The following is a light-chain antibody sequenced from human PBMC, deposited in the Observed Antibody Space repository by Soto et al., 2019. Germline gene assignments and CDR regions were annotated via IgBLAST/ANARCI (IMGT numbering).Light chain of an antibody. CDR1: ESIDRW. J-gene: IGKJ1*01. V-gene: IGKV1-5*03. Sequence: DIQMTQSPSTLSASVGDRVTITCRASESIDRWMAWYQQKPGKAPKLLIYRASILENGVPSRFSGSGLGAEFTLTISSLQPDDFATYYCQQYKSYFRTFGQGTKVEIK. CDR3: QQYKSYFRT. CDR2: RAS.